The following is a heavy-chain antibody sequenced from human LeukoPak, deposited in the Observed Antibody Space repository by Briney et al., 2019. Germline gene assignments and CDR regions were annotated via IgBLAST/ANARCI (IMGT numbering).Heavy chain of an antibody. J-gene: IGHJ4*02. D-gene: IGHD3-16*02. CDR2: INPNSGGT. CDR3: ARGPGRGLGELSLSPGDY. V-gene: IGHV1-2*02. CDR1: GYTFTGYY. Sequence: GASVKVSCKASGYTFTGYYMHWVRQAAGQGLEWMGWINPNSGGTNYAQKFQGRVTMTRDTSISTAYMELSRLRSDDTAVYYCARGPGRGLGELSLSPGDYWGQGTLVTVSS.